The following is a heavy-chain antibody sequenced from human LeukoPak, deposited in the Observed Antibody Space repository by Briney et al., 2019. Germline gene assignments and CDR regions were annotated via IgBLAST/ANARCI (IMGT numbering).Heavy chain of an antibody. CDR1: GFTFSSYA. CDR2: ISGSGGST. CDR3: ARFVEEPPLVVRKSWYFDL. Sequence: GGSLRLSCAASGFTFSSYAMSWVRQAPGKGLEWVSAISGSGGSTYYADSVKGRFTISRDNSKNTLYLQMNSLRAEDTAVYYCARFVEEPPLVVRKSWYFDLWGRGTLVTVSS. J-gene: IGHJ2*01. V-gene: IGHV3-23*01. D-gene: IGHD1-26*01.